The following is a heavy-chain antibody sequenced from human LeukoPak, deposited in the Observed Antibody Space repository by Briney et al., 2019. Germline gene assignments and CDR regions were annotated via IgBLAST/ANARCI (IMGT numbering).Heavy chain of an antibody. CDR3: ARELVGTAWNDS. D-gene: IGHD2-15*01. J-gene: IGHJ4*02. CDR2: IYYSGST. Sequence: SETLSLTCTDSGGSISSYYWSWIRQPPGKGLEWIGYIYYSGSTNYNPSLKSRVTISVDTSKNQFSLKLSSVTAADTAVYYCARELVGTAWNDSWGQGTLVTVSS. V-gene: IGHV4-59*01. CDR1: GGSISSYY.